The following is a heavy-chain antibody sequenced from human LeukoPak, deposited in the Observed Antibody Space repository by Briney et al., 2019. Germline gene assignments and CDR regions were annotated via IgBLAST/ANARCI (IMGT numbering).Heavy chain of an antibody. CDR3: AKAQPLHRSGPFDY. V-gene: IGHV3-23*01. CDR2: IGGTGGTT. D-gene: IGHD3-10*01. Sequence: GGSLRLSCAASGFTFSSYAMSWVRQAPGKGLEWVSTIGGTGGTTYYAGSVKGRFTISRDNSKNTLYLQMNSLRAEDTAVYYCAKAQPLHRSGPFDYWGQGTLVTVSS. CDR1: GFTFSSYA. J-gene: IGHJ4*02.